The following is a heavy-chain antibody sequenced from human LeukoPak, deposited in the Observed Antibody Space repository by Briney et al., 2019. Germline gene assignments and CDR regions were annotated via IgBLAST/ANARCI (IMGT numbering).Heavy chain of an antibody. D-gene: IGHD1-26*01. CDR1: GFPFSSYE. CDR2: MSSSGDII. J-gene: IGHJ5*02. V-gene: IGHV3-48*03. Sequence: GGSLRLSCAASGFPFSSYEMHWVRQAPGKGLEWVSYMSSSGDIIYYADSVEGRFAISRHNSENTLYLQMNSLSADDTAVYYCVRLMGSGWFDPWGQGTLVTVFS. CDR3: VRLMGSGWFDP.